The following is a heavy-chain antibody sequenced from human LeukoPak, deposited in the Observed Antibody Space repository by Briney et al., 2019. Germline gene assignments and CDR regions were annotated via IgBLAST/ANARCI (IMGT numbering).Heavy chain of an antibody. V-gene: IGHV3-11*06. J-gene: IGHJ6*02. CDR3: ARGVGATAYYYYGMDV. D-gene: IGHD1-26*01. CDR1: GFTFSDYF. Sequence: GGSLRLSCAASGFTFSDYFMSWIRQAPGKGPEWVSYTSATGVSTNYADSVKGRFTTSRDNSKNTLYLQMGSLRAEDMAVYYCARGVGATAYYYYGMDVWGQGTTVTVSS. CDR2: TSATGVST.